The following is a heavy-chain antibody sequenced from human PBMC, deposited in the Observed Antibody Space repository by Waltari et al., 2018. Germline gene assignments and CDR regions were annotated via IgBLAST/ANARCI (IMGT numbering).Heavy chain of an antibody. CDR1: GFTFSSSS. V-gene: IGHV3-23*01. CDR3: TKVTKQLAPLDY. J-gene: IGHJ4*02. Sequence: EVQLLDSGGGLVQPGGSLRLSCSASGFTFSSSSVTWVRQAPGKGLEWVSAISGGGGSTYYADSVKGRFTISRENSKNTLYLQINSLRAEDTAVYYCTKVTKQLAPLDYWGQGTLVTVSS. D-gene: IGHD6-13*01. CDR2: ISGGGGST.